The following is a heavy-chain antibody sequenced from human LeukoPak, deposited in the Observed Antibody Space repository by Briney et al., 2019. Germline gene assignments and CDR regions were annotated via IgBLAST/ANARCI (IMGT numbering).Heavy chain of an antibody. CDR2: IIPIFGTE. CDR1: GGTFSSYA. CDR3: ARGTDYYYYYMDV. Sequence: AASVKVSCKASGGTFSSYAISWVRQAPGQGLEWMGGIIPIFGTENYAQKFQGRVTITTDESTSTAYMELSSLRSEDTAVYYCARGTDYYYYYMDVWGKGTTVTVSS. V-gene: IGHV1-69*05. J-gene: IGHJ6*03.